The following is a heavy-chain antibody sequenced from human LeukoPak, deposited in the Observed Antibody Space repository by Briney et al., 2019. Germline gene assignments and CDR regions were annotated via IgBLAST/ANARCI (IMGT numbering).Heavy chain of an antibody. V-gene: IGHV4-30-2*01. J-gene: IGHJ4*02. Sequence: PSETLSLTCAVSGGSISSGGYSWSWIRQPPGKGLEWIGYIYHSGSTYYNPSLKSRVTISVDRSKNQFSLKLSSVTAADTAVYYCARGSYGVTWFDYWGQGTLVTVSS. D-gene: IGHD2-2*01. CDR2: IYHSGST. CDR1: GGSISSGGYS. CDR3: ARGSYGVTWFDY.